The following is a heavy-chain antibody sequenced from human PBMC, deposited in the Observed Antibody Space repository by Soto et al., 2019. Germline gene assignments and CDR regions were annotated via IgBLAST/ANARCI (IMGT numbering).Heavy chain of an antibody. D-gene: IGHD4-17*01. CDR1: GYTFTSYG. V-gene: IGHV1-18*01. J-gene: IGHJ5*02. CDR2: ISAYNGNT. Sequence: SVKVSCKASGYTFTSYGISWVRQAPGQGLEWMGWISAYNGNTNYAQKLQGRVTMTTDTSTSTAYMELRSLRSDDTAVYYCARVPFNDNYGDYGKFDPWGQGTLVTVSS. CDR3: ARVPFNDNYGDYGKFDP.